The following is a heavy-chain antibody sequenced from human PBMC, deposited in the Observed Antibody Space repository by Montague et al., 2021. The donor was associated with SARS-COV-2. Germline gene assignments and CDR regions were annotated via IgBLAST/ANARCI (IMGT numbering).Heavy chain of an antibody. CDR1: GFIFSSYA. CDR3: ARLKGGSSLLVVYDAFDI. CDR2: LSTSGGST. D-gene: IGHD6-13*01. J-gene: IGHJ3*02. Sequence: SLRLSLSASGFIFSSYAMSWVRQAPGKGLEWVSALSTSGGSTFYADNVKGRFTISRDNAKNTLSLQMSSLRAEDTAIYYCARLKGGSSLLVVYDAFDIWGQGTMVTVSS. V-gene: IGHV3-23*01.